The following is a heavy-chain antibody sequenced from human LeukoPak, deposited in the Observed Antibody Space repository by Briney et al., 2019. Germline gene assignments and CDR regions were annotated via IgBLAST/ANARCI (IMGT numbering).Heavy chain of an antibody. J-gene: IGHJ2*01. Sequence: PGGSLRLSCAASDFTVSTNYMTWVRQAPGKGLEWVSVIYASGTTYYADSVKDRFTISRDKFKNTLYLQMNSLRADDTAVYYCARGPRSDWYFDLWGRGILVIVSS. CDR2: IYASGTT. CDR3: ARGPRSDWYFDL. CDR1: DFTVSTNY. V-gene: IGHV3-53*01.